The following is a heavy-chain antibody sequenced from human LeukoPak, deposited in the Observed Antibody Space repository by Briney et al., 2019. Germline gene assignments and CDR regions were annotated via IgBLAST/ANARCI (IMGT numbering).Heavy chain of an antibody. Sequence: GASVKVSGKASGYTFTSYGISWVRQAPGQGLEWMGWISAYNGNTNYAQKLQGRVTMTTDTSTSTAYMELRSLRSDDTAVYYCARDLISKIWFGESCFDYWGQGTLVTVSS. J-gene: IGHJ4*02. V-gene: IGHV1-18*04. CDR3: ARDLISKIWFGESCFDY. D-gene: IGHD3-10*01. CDR2: ISAYNGNT. CDR1: GYTFTSYG.